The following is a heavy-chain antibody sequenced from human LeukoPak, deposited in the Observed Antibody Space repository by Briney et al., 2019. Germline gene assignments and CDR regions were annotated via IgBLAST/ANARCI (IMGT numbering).Heavy chain of an antibody. CDR3: ARTRGGGTFQGWDF. Sequence: PGGSLRLSCAASGFTFTDYAMSWVRQAPGKGLEWVSGINWNSGITGYSDSVKGRFTISRDNAENSLYLQMNSLRAEDTALYYCARTRGGGTFQGWDFWGQGTLVTVSS. V-gene: IGHV3-20*04. CDR2: INWNSGIT. D-gene: IGHD2-15*01. CDR1: GFTFTDYA. J-gene: IGHJ4*02.